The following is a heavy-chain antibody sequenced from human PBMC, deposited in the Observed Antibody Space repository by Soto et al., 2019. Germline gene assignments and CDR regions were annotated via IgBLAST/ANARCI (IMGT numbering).Heavy chain of an antibody. Sequence: QVQLVQSGAEVKKPGASVKVSCKASGYTFTSYGISWVRQAPGQGLEWMGWNSAYNGNTNDAQKLQGRVTMTTDTSPSTAYMELRSLRSDDTAVYYCARGYNYYDSSGSHGGFAYWGQGTLVTVSS. J-gene: IGHJ4*02. D-gene: IGHD3-22*01. CDR3: ARGYNYYDSSGSHGGFAY. CDR2: NSAYNGNT. V-gene: IGHV1-18*01. CDR1: GYTFTSYG.